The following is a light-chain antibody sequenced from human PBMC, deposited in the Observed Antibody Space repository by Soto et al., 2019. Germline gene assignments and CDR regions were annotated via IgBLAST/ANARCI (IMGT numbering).Light chain of an antibody. CDR2: VND. J-gene: IGLJ3*02. V-gene: IGLV1-40*01. Sequence: QSVLTQPPSVSGAPGQRVTISCTGSSSNIGAGSDVHWYQQLPGTAPKLLIYVNDRRPSGVPDRFSGSKSGTSASLAITGLQAEDAADYYCLSHTGSRTLFGGGTKLTVL. CDR1: SSNIGAGSD. CDR3: LSHTGSRTL.